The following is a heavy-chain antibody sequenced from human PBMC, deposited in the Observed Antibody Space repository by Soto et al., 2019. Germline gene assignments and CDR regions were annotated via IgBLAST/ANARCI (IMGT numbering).Heavy chain of an antibody. D-gene: IGHD3-22*01. J-gene: IGHJ4*02. Sequence: QVQLQQWGAGLLKPSEPLSLTCAVYVGSLCDYYWPWIRQPPGRGLGGMGEINDSGSTNSTPSLESRVTMSIDTSKNRFSLKLSSVTAADTAVYYCARGSNRLHSYDSSGFYHYVDYWGQVNLVTVSS. V-gene: IGHV4-34*01. CDR2: INDSGST. CDR3: ARGSNRLHSYDSSGFYHYVDY. CDR1: VGSLCDYY.